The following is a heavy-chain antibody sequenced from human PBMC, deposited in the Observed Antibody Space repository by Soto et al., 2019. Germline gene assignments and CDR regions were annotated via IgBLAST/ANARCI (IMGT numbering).Heavy chain of an antibody. V-gene: IGHV1-46*01. CDR2: INPSGGST. D-gene: IGHD6-19*01. Sequence: ASVKVSCKASGYTFTSYGISWVRQAPGQGLEWMGIINPSGGSTSYAQKFQGRVTMTRDTSTSTVYMELSSLRSEDTAVYYCARGVAVAGTGAYYYYGMDVWGQGTTVTVSS. CDR1: GYTFTSYG. CDR3: ARGVAVAGTGAYYYYGMDV. J-gene: IGHJ6*02.